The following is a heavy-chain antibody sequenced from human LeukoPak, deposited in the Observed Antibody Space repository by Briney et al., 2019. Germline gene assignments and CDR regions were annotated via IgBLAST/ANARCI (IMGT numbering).Heavy chain of an antibody. D-gene: IGHD3-16*02. V-gene: IGHV3-7*01. CDR3: ARVYDYIWGSYRYPGEYYFDY. CDR2: IKQDGREK. Sequence: GGSLRLSCAPSGFTFSNYWMSWVRQAPRKGREWVANIKQDGREKYYVDSVKGRFTISRDNAKNSLYLQMNSLRAEDTAVYYCARVYDYIWGSYRYPGEYYFDYWGQGTLVTVSS. J-gene: IGHJ4*02. CDR1: GFTFSNYW.